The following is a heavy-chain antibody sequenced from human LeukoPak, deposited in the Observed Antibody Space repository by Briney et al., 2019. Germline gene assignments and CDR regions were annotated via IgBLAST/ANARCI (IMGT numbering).Heavy chain of an antibody. V-gene: IGHV4-38-2*01. Sequence: SETLSLTCAVSAYSISSAYYWGWIRPPPGKGLEWIGSIYHSGSTSYNPSLKSRVTISVDTSKNQFSLKLSSVTAADTAVYYCARGVLGGGYAAYYFDYWGQGTLVTVSS. CDR3: ARGVLGGGYAAYYFDY. CDR1: AYSISSAYY. J-gene: IGHJ4*02. D-gene: IGHD3-22*01. CDR2: IYHSGST.